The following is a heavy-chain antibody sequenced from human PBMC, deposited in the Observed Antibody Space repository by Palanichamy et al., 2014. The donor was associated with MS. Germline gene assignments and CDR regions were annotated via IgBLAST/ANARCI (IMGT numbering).Heavy chain of an antibody. J-gene: IGHJ4*02. CDR3: ARSRSGSYLLGY. Sequence: QVQLVESGGGVVQPGRSLRLSCAASGFTFSSYAMHWVRQAPGKGLEWVAVILYDGSNKYYADSVKGRFTISRDNSKNTLYLQMNSPRAEDTAVYYCARSRSGSYLLGYWGQGTLVTVSS. CDR2: ILYDGSNK. V-gene: IGHV3-30-3*01. CDR1: GFTFSSYA. D-gene: IGHD1-26*01.